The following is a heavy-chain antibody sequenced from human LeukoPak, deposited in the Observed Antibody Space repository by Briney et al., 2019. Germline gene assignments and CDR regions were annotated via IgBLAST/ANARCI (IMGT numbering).Heavy chain of an antibody. J-gene: IGHJ3*02. Sequence: GVPLRLSCAASGFTLSSYDMHGVRQAPRKGLEWGAVIGYEGSNKYYADSVKGRFTISRDNYENTVYMQMNSLRAEDTGVYYCARGKVEAYRDAFDIWGQGTMVSVSS. CDR1: GFTLSSYD. V-gene: IGHV3-33*01. CDR2: IGYEGSNK. CDR3: ARGKVEAYRDAFDI.